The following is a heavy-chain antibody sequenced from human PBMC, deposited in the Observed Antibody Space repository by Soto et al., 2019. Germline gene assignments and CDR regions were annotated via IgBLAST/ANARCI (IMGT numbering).Heavy chain of an antibody. J-gene: IGHJ4*02. Sequence: QMQMLQSGAEVRKPGASVKVSCKTSGYDFLNFNIHWVRQAPGQGLEWMAVINPSGGYTRHAQKFQVRFTLTRDTSSTTVYMDLRGLSSEDTAVYYCTRADSGVVILPDVRPLFDLWGQGTLVVVSS. CDR1: GYDFLNFN. CDR3: TRADSGVVILPDVRPLFDL. D-gene: IGHD3-10*01. V-gene: IGHV1-46*01. CDR2: INPSGGYT.